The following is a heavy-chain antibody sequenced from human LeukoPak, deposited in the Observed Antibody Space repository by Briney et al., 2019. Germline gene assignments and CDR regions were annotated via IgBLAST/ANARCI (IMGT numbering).Heavy chain of an antibody. CDR1: GESFSGYY. J-gene: IGHJ4*02. Sequence: SETLSLTCAVYGESFSGYYWSWIRQPPGKGLEWIGEINHSGSTKYNPSLKSRVTISVDTPKNQFSLNLSSVTAADTAVYYCASEDDSSGSYVEHWGQGTLVTVSS. V-gene: IGHV4-34*01. CDR2: INHSGST. D-gene: IGHD3-22*01. CDR3: ASEDDSSGSYVEH.